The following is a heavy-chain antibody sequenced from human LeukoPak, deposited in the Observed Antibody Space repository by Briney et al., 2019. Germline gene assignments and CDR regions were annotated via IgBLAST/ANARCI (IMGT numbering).Heavy chain of an antibody. CDR3: AADPALGYCSGGSCYPRPDDAFDI. CDR2: IVVGSGNT. J-gene: IGHJ3*02. D-gene: IGHD2-15*01. V-gene: IGHV1-58*02. Sequence: ASVKVSCKASGFTFTSSAMQWVRQARGQRLEWIGWIVVGSGNTNYAQKFQERVTITRDTSTSTGYMELSSLRSEDTAVYYCAADPALGYCSGGSCYPRPDDAFDIWGQGTMVTVSS. CDR1: GFTFTSSA.